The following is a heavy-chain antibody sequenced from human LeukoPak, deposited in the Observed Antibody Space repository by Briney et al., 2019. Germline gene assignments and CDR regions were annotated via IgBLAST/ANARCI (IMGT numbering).Heavy chain of an antibody. V-gene: IGHV3-66*01. J-gene: IGHJ3*02. CDR3: ARDPGIDAFDI. Sequence: GGSLRLSCAASGFTISSNYMSWVRQAPGKGLEWVSVIYSGGSTYYADSVKGRFTISRDNSKNTLYLQMNSLRAEDTAVYYCARDPGIDAFDIWGQGTMVTVSS. CDR1: GFTISSNY. CDR2: IYSGGST.